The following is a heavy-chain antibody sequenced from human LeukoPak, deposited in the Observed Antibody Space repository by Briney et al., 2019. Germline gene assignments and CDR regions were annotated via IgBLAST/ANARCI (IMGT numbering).Heavy chain of an antibody. CDR3: ARGYLAYYDSSGYVPYYFDY. J-gene: IGHJ4*02. Sequence: SETLSLTCTVSGGSISSYYWSWIRQPPGKGLEWIGYIYYSGSTNYNPSLKSRVTISVDTSKNQFPLKLSSVTAADTAVYYCARGYLAYYDSSGYVPYYFDYWGQGTLVTVSS. D-gene: IGHD3-22*01. V-gene: IGHV4-59*01. CDR1: GGSISSYY. CDR2: IYYSGST.